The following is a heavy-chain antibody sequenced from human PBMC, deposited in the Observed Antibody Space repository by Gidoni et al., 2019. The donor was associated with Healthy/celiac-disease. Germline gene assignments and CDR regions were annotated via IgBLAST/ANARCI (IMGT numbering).Heavy chain of an antibody. D-gene: IGHD7-27*01. V-gene: IGHV3-33*01. J-gene: IGHJ4*02. Sequence: QVQLVESVGGVVQPGRSLRPSCAASGFPFSSYGMHWVRQAPGKGLEWVAIILYDGSNKYYADSVKGRFTISRDNSKNTLYLQMNSLRAEDTAVYYCARANRGGFDYWGQGTLVTVSS. CDR3: ARANRGGFDY. CDR2: ILYDGSNK. CDR1: GFPFSSYG.